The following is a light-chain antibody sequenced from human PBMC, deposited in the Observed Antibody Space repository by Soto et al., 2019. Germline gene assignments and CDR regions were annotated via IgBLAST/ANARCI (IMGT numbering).Light chain of an antibody. CDR1: QSLSTSY. CDR2: AAS. CDR3: QQYGISPT. Sequence: EIVLTQSPGTLSLFPGERATLSCMARQSLSTSYLACYRLKPGQYPRLLIYAASSRASGIPDRFSGSGSGTDFTLTISRLEPEDCAVYYCQQYGISPTFGQGTRLEIK. J-gene: IGKJ5*01. V-gene: IGKV3-20*01.